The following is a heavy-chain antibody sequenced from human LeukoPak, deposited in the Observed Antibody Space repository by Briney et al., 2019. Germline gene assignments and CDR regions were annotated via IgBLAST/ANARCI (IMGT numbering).Heavy chain of an antibody. CDR3: ARDRGIAAPMDV. V-gene: IGHV3-66*02. Sequence: GGSLRLSCAASGFTVSSNYMSWVRQAPGKGLEWVSVIYSGGSTYYADSVKGRFTISRDNSKNTLYLQTNSLRAEDTAVYYCARDRGIAAPMDVWGKGTTVTVSS. CDR2: IYSGGST. J-gene: IGHJ6*03. D-gene: IGHD6-13*01. CDR1: GFTVSSNY.